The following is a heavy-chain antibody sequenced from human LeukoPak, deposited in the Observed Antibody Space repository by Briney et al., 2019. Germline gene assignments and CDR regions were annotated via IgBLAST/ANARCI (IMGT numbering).Heavy chain of an antibody. CDR2: TSGDGITT. CDR1: GFTFHNYA. J-gene: IGHJ4*02. Sequence: PGGSLRLSCAASGFTFHNYAIDWVRQAPGKGLEWVSLTSGDGITTYFADSVKGRFTISRDNSKSSLFLQMNSLRTEDTALYYCARDHVYGGADYWGQGTLVTVSS. V-gene: IGHV3-43*02. CDR3: ARDHVYGGADY. D-gene: IGHD5/OR15-5a*01.